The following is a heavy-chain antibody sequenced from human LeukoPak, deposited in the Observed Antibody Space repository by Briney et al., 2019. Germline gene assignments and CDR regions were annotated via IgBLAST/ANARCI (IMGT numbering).Heavy chain of an antibody. CDR3: ARLEAVAEGMDV. J-gene: IGHJ6*02. D-gene: IGHD6-19*01. V-gene: IGHV4-39*01. CDR2: IYYSGST. Sequence: TSETLSLTCTVSGGSISSSSYYWGWIRQPPGKGLEWIGSIYYSGSTYYNPSLKSRVTISVDTSKNQFSLKLSSVTAADTAVYYCARLEAVAEGMDVWGQGTTVTVSS. CDR1: GGSISSSSYY.